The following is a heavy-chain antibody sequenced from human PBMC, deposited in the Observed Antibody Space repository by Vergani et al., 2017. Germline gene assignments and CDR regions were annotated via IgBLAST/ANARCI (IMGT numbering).Heavy chain of an antibody. D-gene: IGHD1-26*01. Sequence: QVQLVESGGGVVQPGGSLRLSCAASGLTFSSYGMHWVRQAPGKGLEWVAFIRYDGSNKYYADSVKGRFTISRDNSKNTLYLQMNSLRAEDTAVYYCAKDQREKWTYYFDYWGQGTLVTVSS. CDR2: IRYDGSNK. J-gene: IGHJ4*02. V-gene: IGHV3-30*02. CDR3: AKDQREKWTYYFDY. CDR1: GLTFSSYG.